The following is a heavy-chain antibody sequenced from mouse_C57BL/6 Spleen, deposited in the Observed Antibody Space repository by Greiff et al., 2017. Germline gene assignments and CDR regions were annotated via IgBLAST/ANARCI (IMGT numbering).Heavy chain of an antibody. CDR3: ARPHPLSYFDY. D-gene: IGHD1-1*01. Sequence: EVKLVESGGGLVQPGGSLKLSCAASGFTFSDYYMYWVRQTPEKRLEWVAYISNGGGSTYYPDTVKGRFTISRDNAKNTLYLQMSRLKSEDTAMYYCARPHPLSYFDYWGQGTTLTVSS. J-gene: IGHJ2*01. CDR2: ISNGGGST. CDR1: GFTFSDYY. V-gene: IGHV5-12*01.